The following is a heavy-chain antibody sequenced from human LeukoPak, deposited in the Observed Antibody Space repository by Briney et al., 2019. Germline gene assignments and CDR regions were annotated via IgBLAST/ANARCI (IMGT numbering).Heavy chain of an antibody. CDR3: ARAYGDYTFDY. CDR1: GGSISSYY. Sequence: SETLSLTCTVPGGSISSYYWSSIRQPPRKGLEWIGYIYYNGSTNYNPSLKSRVTISVDTSKNQFSLKLSSVTAADTAVYYCARAYGDYTFDYWGQGTLVTVSS. CDR2: IYYNGST. D-gene: IGHD4-17*01. V-gene: IGHV4-59*01. J-gene: IGHJ4*02.